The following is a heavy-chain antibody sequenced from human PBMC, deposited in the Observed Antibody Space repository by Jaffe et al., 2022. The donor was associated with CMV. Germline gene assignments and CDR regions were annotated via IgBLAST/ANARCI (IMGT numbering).Heavy chain of an antibody. J-gene: IGHJ3*02. CDR3: ARREAEYYYDSSGTTGAFDI. CDR1: GYSFTSYW. Sequence: EVQLVQSGAEVKKPGESLRISCKGSGYSFTSYWISWVRQMPGKGLEWMGRIDPSDSYTNYSPSFQGHVTISADKSISTAYLQWSSLKASDTAMYYCARREAEYYYDSSGTTGAFDIWGQGTMVTVSS. V-gene: IGHV5-10-1*03. D-gene: IGHD3-22*01. CDR2: IDPSDSYT.